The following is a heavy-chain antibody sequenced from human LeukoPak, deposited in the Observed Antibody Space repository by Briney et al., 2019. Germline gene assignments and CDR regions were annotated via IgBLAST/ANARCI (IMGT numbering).Heavy chain of an antibody. CDR3: ASSGSYYGSFAFDI. CDR2: MNPNSGNT. Sequence: ASVKVSFKASGYTFTSYDINWVRQATGQGLEWMGWMNPNSGNTGYAQKFQGRVTMTRNTSISTAYMELSSLRSEDTAVYYCASSGSYYGSFAFDIWGQGTMVTVSS. V-gene: IGHV1-8*01. J-gene: IGHJ3*02. D-gene: IGHD1-26*01. CDR1: GYTFTSYD.